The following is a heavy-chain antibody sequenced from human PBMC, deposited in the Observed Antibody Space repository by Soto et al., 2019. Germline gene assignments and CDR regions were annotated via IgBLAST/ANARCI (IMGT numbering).Heavy chain of an antibody. J-gene: IGHJ4*02. CDR2: IYPGDSDT. CDR1: GYSFTSYW. D-gene: IGHD3-3*01. Sequence: PAESLKISCNGSGYSFTSYWIGWVRQMPGKGLEWMGIIYPGDSDTRYSPSFQGQVTISADKSISTAYLQWSSLKASDTAMYYCARTVYDFWSGYPLFYFDYWGQGTLVTVSS. CDR3: ARTVYDFWSGYPLFYFDY. V-gene: IGHV5-51*01.